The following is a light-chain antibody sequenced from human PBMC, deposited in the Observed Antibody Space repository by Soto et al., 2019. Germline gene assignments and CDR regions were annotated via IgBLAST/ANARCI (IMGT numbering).Light chain of an antibody. CDR3: QQYNSYPVT. CDR2: DAS. CDR1: QSISSW. Sequence: DIQMTQSPSTLSASVGDRVTITCRASQSISSWLAWYQQKPGKAPKLLIYDASSLESGVPSRFSGSGSGTEFTLTISCLQPDDFATYYCQQYNSYPVTFGQGTKVEIK. J-gene: IGKJ1*01. V-gene: IGKV1-5*01.